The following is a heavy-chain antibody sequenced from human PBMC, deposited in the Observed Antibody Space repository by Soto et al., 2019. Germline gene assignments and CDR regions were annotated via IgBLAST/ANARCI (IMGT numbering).Heavy chain of an antibody. Sequence: SETLSLTCAVYGGSFSGYYWSWIRQPPGKGLEWIGEINHRGSTNYNPSLKSRVTISVDTSKNQFSLKLSSVTAADTAVYYCAREGGDNNWFDPWGQGTLVTVSS. D-gene: IGHD3-10*01. J-gene: IGHJ5*02. V-gene: IGHV4-34*01. CDR1: GGSFSGYY. CDR3: AREGGDNNWFDP. CDR2: INHRGST.